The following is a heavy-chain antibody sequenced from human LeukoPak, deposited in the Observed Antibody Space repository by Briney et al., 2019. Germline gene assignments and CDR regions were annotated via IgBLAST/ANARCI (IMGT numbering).Heavy chain of an antibody. CDR3: ALKYYYDSSGYYFRGAFDI. Sequence: ASVKVSCTASGYTFTFYYMHWVRQAPGQGLEWMGWINPNSGGTNYAQKFQGRVTMTRDTSISTAYMELSRLRSDDTAVYYCALKYYYDSSGYYFRGAFDIWGQGTMVTVSS. D-gene: IGHD3-22*01. V-gene: IGHV1-2*02. CDR2: INPNSGGT. J-gene: IGHJ3*02. CDR1: GYTFTFYY.